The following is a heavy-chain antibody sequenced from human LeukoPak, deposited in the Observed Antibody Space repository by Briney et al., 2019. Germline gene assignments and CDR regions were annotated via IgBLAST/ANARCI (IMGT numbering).Heavy chain of an antibody. D-gene: IGHD6-25*01. J-gene: IGHJ5*02. CDR1: GFTFSRYW. CDR3: ARDQTARGGYNWFDP. V-gene: IGHV3-7*01. Sequence: GGSLRLSCAASGFTFSRYWMSWVRQAPGKGLEWVANIKQDGSEKYYVDSVKGRFTISRDNAKNSLYLQMNSLRAEDTAVYYCARDQTARGGYNWFDPWGQGTLVTVSS. CDR2: IKQDGSEK.